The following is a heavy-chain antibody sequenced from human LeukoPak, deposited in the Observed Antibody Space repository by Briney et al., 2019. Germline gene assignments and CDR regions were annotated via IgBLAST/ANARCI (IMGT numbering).Heavy chain of an antibody. CDR2: ISSSGGTI. Sequence: GGSLRLSCAASGFTFSDYYMTWIHQAPGKGLEWVSYISSSGGTIYYADSVKGRFTISRDNARNSLYLQMNGLRDDDTAVYYCARGWSTTRNNWFDPWGQGALVTVSS. CDR1: GFTFSDYY. D-gene: IGHD1-1*01. J-gene: IGHJ5*02. CDR3: ARGWSTTRNNWFDP. V-gene: IGHV3-11*01.